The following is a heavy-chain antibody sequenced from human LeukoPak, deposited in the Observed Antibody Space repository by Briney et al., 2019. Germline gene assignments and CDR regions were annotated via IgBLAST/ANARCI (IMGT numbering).Heavy chain of an antibody. CDR3: ARHPELYFFDY. CDR2: INHSGST. D-gene: IGHD3-10*01. Sequence: PSETLSLTCAVYGGSFSGYYWSWIRQPPGKGLEWIGEINHSGSTNYNPSLKSRVTISVDTSKNQVPLTLSSVTAADTAVYYCARHPELYFFDYWGQGTLVTVSS. V-gene: IGHV4-34*01. CDR1: GGSFSGYY. J-gene: IGHJ4*02.